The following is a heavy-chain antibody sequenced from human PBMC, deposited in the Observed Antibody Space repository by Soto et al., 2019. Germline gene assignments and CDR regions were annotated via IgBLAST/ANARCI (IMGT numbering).Heavy chain of an antibody. CDR3: ARNLYDFLGGMVQGVGY. J-gene: IGHJ4*01. D-gene: IGHD3-10*01. CDR1: GYTFTSYG. Sequence: GASVKVSCKASGYTFTSYGISWVRQAPGQGLEWMGWISAYNGNTNYAQKLQGRVTMTTDTSTSTAYMELRSLRSDDTAVYYCARNLYDFLGGMVQGVGYWGHGPLVTVSS. CDR2: ISAYNGNT. V-gene: IGHV1-18*01.